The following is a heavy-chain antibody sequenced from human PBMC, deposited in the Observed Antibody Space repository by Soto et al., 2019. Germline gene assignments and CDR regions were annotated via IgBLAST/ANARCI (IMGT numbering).Heavy chain of an antibody. CDR3: AREVRGAFDI. V-gene: IGHV4-31*03. D-gene: IGHD2-2*01. Sequence: QVRLQESGPGLVKPSQTLSLTCTVSGDSISRGGYYWSWIRQHPGKGLEWIGYIYYNGNTYYNPSLKSRVTISVDTSKNQFSLKLYSVTAADTAVYYCAREVRGAFDIWGRGTMVTVSS. J-gene: IGHJ3*02. CDR1: GDSISRGGYY. CDR2: IYYNGNT.